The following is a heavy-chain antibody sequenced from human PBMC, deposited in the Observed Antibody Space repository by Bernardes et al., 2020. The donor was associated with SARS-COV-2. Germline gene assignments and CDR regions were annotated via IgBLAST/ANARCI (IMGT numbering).Heavy chain of an antibody. J-gene: IGHJ4*02. D-gene: IGHD5-12*01. CDR2: ISSRSHYL. CDR1: GFTFDTST. V-gene: IGHV3-21*01. CDR3: ARGYSGYYFDF. Sequence: GGTLHLSCAASGFTFDTSTINWVRQVPGPGLAWVSSISSRSHYLYYADSVKGRFTVSRDNAKNSLYLQMNSLRAEDTAVFYCARGYSGYYFDFWGQGTLVTVSS.